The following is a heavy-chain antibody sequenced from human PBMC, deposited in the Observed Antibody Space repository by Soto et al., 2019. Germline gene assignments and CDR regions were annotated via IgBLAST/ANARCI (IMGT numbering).Heavy chain of an antibody. CDR1: GGSVSSGNYY. CDR2: FYYTGSI. Sequence: QVQLQESGPGLVKPSETLSLTCTVSGGSVSSGNYYWSWIRQPPGKGLEWIGYFYYTGSINQNPSLRGRVTIVRGASKNQFSLRLSSVTAADTAVYYCARSMFYSDDSNYSPFEYWGQGTLVTASS. D-gene: IGHD3-22*01. V-gene: IGHV4-61*01. J-gene: IGHJ4*02. CDR3: ARSMFYSDDSNYSPFEY.